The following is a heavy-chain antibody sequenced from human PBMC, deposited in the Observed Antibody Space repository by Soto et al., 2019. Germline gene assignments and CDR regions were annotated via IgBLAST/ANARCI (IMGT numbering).Heavy chain of an antibody. V-gene: IGHV4-4*02. CDR2: IYHSGST. CDR3: ARANSRAQTNNWFDP. Sequence: SETLSLTCAVSGGSISSSNWWSWVRQPPGKGLEWIGEIYHSGSTNYNPSLKSRVTISVDKSKNQFSLKLSSVTAADTAVYYCARANSRAQTNNWFDPWGQGTLVTVSS. J-gene: IGHJ5*02. D-gene: IGHD6-13*01. CDR1: GGSISSSNW.